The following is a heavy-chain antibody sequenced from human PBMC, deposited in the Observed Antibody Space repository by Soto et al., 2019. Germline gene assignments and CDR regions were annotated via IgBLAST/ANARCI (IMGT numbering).Heavy chain of an antibody. CDR2: IYPHDSDT. V-gene: IGHV5-51*01. D-gene: IGHD6-19*01. CDR1: GYSFTSYW. CDR3: ARLISSGWVDS. Sequence: GESLKISCKGSGYSFTSYWIGWVRQMPGKGLEWMGIIYPHDSDTRYSPSFQGQVTISADKSITTAYLHWSSLKASDSAMYYCARLISSGWVDSWGQGTLVTVSS. J-gene: IGHJ4*02.